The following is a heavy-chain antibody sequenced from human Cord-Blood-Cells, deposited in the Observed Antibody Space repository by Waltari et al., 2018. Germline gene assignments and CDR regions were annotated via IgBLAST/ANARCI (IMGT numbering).Heavy chain of an antibody. J-gene: IGHJ6*02. CDR3: AGGLRTMVRGVDYDGMDV. V-gene: IGHV1-8*01. Sequence: QVQLVQSGAEVKKPGASVKVSCKASGYTFTSYDINWLRQATGQGLEWMGRMNPTRCKTGYAQKVPGRVTMTRNTPISAAYMERRSLRSEDTTVYYCAGGLRTMVRGVDYDGMDVWGHGTTVTVSS. CDR1: GYTFTSYD. CDR2: MNPTRCKT. D-gene: IGHD3-10*01.